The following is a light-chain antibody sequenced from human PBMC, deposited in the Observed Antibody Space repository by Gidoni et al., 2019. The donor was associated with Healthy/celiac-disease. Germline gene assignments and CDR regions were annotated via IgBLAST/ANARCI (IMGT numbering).Light chain of an antibody. CDR1: QTISSY. V-gene: IGKV1-39*01. Sequence: DSQMTQSPSSLSASVGDRVTITGRASQTISSYLNWYQQKPGKAPKLLIYAAYSLQSGVPSRFSGSGSGTDFTLTISSLQPEDFATYYCQQSYSTPLTFGGGTKVEIK. CDR2: AAY. CDR3: QQSYSTPLT. J-gene: IGKJ4*01.